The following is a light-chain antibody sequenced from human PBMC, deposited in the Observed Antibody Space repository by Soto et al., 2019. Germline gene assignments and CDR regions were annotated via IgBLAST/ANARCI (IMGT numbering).Light chain of an antibody. V-gene: IGKV3-20*01. Sequence: EIVLTQSPGTLSLSPGERATLSCRASQSVSSYLAWYQQKPGQAPRLLIYGASSRATGIPDRFSGSGSGTDFTLTISRLELEDFAVYYCQQYGRPSRTFGQGTKVEIK. CDR2: GAS. CDR1: QSVSSY. J-gene: IGKJ1*01. CDR3: QQYGRPSRT.